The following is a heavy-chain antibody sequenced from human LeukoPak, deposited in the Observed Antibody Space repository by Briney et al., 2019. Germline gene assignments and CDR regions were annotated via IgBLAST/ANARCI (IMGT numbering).Heavy chain of an antibody. D-gene: IGHD5-24*01. J-gene: IGHJ4*02. Sequence: SVKVSCKASGGTFSSYAISWVRQAPGQGLEWMGGIIPIFGTANYAQKFQGRVTITADESTSTAYMELSSLRSEDTAMYYCARGGERWLQFFYWGQGTLVTVSS. V-gene: IGHV1-69*01. CDR3: ARGGERWLQFFY. CDR2: IIPIFGTA. CDR1: GGTFSSYA.